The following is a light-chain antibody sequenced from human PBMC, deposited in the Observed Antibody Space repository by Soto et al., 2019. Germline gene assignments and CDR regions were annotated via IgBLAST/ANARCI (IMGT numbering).Light chain of an antibody. J-gene: IGLJ3*02. Sequence: QSVLTQPPSASGSPGQSVTISCTGTTSDVGGYTYVSWYQQHPGKAPKLMIYDVTKRPSGVPDRFAGSKSGNTASLTVSGLEGEDEADYYCTSYAGSKNWVFGGGTKLTVL. V-gene: IGLV2-8*01. CDR3: TSYAGSKNWV. CDR2: DVT. CDR1: TSDVGGYTY.